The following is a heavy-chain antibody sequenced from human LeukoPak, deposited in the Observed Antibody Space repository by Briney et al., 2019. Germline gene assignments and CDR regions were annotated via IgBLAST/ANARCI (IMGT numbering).Heavy chain of an antibody. Sequence: SETLSLTCTVSGGSISSGGYYWSWIRQHPGKGLEWIGYIYYSGSTYYNPSLKSRVTISVDTSKNQFSLKLSSVTAADTAVYYCARVTGATTYYYYGMDVWGQGTTVTVS. CDR3: ARVTGATTYYYYGMDV. CDR2: IYYSGST. V-gene: IGHV4-31*03. D-gene: IGHD1-26*01. CDR1: GGSISSGGYY. J-gene: IGHJ6*02.